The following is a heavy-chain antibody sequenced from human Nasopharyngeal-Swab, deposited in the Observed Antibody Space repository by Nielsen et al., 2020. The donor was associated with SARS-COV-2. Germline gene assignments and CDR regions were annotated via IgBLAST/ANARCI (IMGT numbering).Heavy chain of an antibody. CDR2: INPNSGGT. V-gene: IGHV1-2*06. J-gene: IGHJ4*02. Sequence: ASVKVPCKASGYTFTGYYMLWVRQAPGQGLEWMGRINPNSGGTNYAQKFQGRVTMTRDTSISTAYMELSRLRSDDTAVYYCARAAPGRSYYFDYWGQGTLVTVSS. CDR1: GYTFTGYY. CDR3: ARAAPGRSYYFDY.